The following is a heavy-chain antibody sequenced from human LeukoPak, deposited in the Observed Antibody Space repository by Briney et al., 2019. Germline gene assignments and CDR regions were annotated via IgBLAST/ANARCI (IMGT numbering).Heavy chain of an antibody. Sequence: HPGGSLRLSCAASGFTFSSYGMSWVRQAPGKGLEWVSAIGGRDGSTYYADSVKGRFTISRDNPKNTLYVQMNSLRAEDTAVYYCAKGHYYGSGSLDYWGQGTLVTVSS. V-gene: IGHV3-23*01. J-gene: IGHJ4*02. CDR3: AKGHYYGSGSLDY. D-gene: IGHD3-10*01. CDR1: GFTFSSYG. CDR2: IGGRDGST.